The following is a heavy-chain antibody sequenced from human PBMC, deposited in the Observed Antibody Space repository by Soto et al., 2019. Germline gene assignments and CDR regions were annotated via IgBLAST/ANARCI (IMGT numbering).Heavy chain of an antibody. Sequence: SVNVSCQACGCTFSSYAISWLRQAPGQGLEWMGGIIPIFGTANYAQKFQGRVTITADEYTSTAYMELSSLRAEDTAVYYCAVAVARIGFEHNWFDPWGQGTLVTVSS. CDR2: IIPIFGTA. J-gene: IGHJ5*02. CDR3: AVAVARIGFEHNWFDP. CDR1: GCTFSSYA. V-gene: IGHV1-69*13. D-gene: IGHD6-19*01.